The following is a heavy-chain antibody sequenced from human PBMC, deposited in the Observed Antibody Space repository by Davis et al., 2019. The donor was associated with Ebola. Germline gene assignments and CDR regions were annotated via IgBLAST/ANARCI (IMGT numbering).Heavy chain of an antibody. CDR1: GFTFSSYW. V-gene: IGHV3-7*01. J-gene: IGHJ6*02. CDR2: IKQDGSEK. CDR3: ARDKEVDVGDPGSYGMDV. Sequence: GDSLKISCAASGFTFSSYWMSWVRQAPGKGLEWVANIKQDGSEKYYVDSVKGRFTISRDNAKNSLYLQMNSLRAEDTAVYYCARDKEVDVGDPGSYGMDVWGQGTTVTVSS. D-gene: IGHD3-10*01.